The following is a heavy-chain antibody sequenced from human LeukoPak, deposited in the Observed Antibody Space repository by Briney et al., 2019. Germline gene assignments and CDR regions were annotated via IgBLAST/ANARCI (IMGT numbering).Heavy chain of an antibody. V-gene: IGHV4-39*01. J-gene: IGHJ5*02. CDR1: GGSISSSSYY. D-gene: IGHD2-2*01. CDR2: IYYSVST. CDR3: ASFPLPAGSTP. Sequence: SETLSLTCTVSGGSISSSSYYWGWIRQPPGKGLEWIGSIYYSVSTYYNPSLKSRVTISVDTSKNQFSLKLSSVTAADTAVYYCASFPLPAGSTPWGQGTLVTVSS.